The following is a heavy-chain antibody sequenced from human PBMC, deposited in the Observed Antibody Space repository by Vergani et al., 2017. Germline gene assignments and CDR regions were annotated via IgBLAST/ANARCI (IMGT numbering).Heavy chain of an antibody. Sequence: EVRLLESGGGLVQPGGSLRLSCVGSGFTFTSYAMNWVRQAPGKGLEWVSGISGSGATSYYAESMKGRFAMSRDNSKNTLYLQMNSLRAEDTAVYYCAKGRGGWLRLIEPYWGQGTLVTVSS. D-gene: IGHD5-12*01. CDR1: GFTFTSYA. J-gene: IGHJ4*02. V-gene: IGHV3-23*01. CDR2: ISGSGATS. CDR3: AKGRGGWLRLIEPY.